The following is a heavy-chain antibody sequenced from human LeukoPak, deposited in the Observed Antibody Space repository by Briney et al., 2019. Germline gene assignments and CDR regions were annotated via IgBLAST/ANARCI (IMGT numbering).Heavy chain of an antibody. D-gene: IGHD6-19*01. Sequence: GGSLRLSCAASGFTFSSYGMHWVRQAPGKGLEWVAVISYDGSNKYYADSVKGRFTISRDNSKNPLYLQMNSLRAEDTAVYYCAKPRNSSGWPHFDYWGQGTLVTVSS. CDR2: ISYDGSNK. CDR1: GFTFSSYG. CDR3: AKPRNSSGWPHFDY. V-gene: IGHV3-30*18. J-gene: IGHJ4*02.